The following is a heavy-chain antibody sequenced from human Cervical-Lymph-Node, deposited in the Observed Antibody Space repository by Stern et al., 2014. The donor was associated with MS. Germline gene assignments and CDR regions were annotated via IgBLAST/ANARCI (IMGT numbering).Heavy chain of an antibody. V-gene: IGHV3-30*01. CDR1: GFTFSSYA. D-gene: IGHD3-10*01. CDR2: ISYDGSNK. Sequence: QVQLVESGGGVVQPGRSLRLSCAASGFTFSSYAMHWVRQAPGKGLEWVAVISYDGSNKYYADSVKGRFTISRDNSKNTLYLQMNSLRAEDTAVYYCARDSASMVRGVIPQFDYWGQGTLVTVSS. CDR3: ARDSASMVRGVIPQFDY. J-gene: IGHJ4*02.